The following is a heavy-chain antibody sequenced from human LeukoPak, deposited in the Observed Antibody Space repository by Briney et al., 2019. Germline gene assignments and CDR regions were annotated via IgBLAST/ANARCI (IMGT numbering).Heavy chain of an antibody. Sequence: SETLSLTCTVSGVSISSSNSYWGWIRQPPGKGLEWIGSIYYSGSTYYNAPLKSRVTISVDTSKNQFSLKLSAVTAADTAMYYCAREDAVSSDDAFDLWGQGTMVTVS. CDR3: AREDAVSSDDAFDL. D-gene: IGHD6-19*01. CDR2: IYYSGST. J-gene: IGHJ3*01. CDR1: GVSISSSNSY. V-gene: IGHV4-39*07.